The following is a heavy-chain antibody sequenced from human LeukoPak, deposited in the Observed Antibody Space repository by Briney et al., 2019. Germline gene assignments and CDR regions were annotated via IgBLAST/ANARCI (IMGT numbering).Heavy chain of an antibody. J-gene: IGHJ4*02. Sequence: GGSLRLSCAASGLNFNTYAMSWVRQAPGMGLEWVSSITSSGDDTFYAESVQGRFTISRDNSRNTLYLHMNSLGVEDTALYYCVSDWGLDYWGQGTLIIVSS. CDR2: ITSSGDDT. CDR3: VSDWGLDY. V-gene: IGHV3-23*01. CDR1: GLNFNTYA. D-gene: IGHD3-16*01.